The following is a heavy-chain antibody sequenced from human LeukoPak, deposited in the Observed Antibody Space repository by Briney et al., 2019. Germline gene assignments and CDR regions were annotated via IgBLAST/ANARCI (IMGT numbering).Heavy chain of an antibody. J-gene: IGHJ5*02. CDR1: GFTSSSYA. CDR2: ISGSGGST. Sequence: GSLRLSCAASGFTSSSYAMSWVRQDPGKGLEWVSAISGSGGSTYYADSVKGRFTISRDNSKNTLYLQMNSLRAEDTAVYYCAKSGGVYCSSTSCPLDPWGQGTLVTVSS. CDR3: AKSGGVYCSSTSCPLDP. D-gene: IGHD2-2*01. V-gene: IGHV3-23*01.